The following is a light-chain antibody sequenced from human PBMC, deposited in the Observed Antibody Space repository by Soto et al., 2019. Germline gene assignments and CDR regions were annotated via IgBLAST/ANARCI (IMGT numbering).Light chain of an antibody. CDR3: QQVDNYPRT. Sequence: DIQLTQSPSFLSASVGDRVTISCRASQGISRSLVWYQQKAGRAPKLLIYAASTLHSGAPSRFSGSGSGTEFTLTISSLQPEDFATYYCQQVDNYPRTFGQGTRLDIK. CDR1: QGISRS. V-gene: IGKV1-9*01. CDR2: AAS. J-gene: IGKJ5*01.